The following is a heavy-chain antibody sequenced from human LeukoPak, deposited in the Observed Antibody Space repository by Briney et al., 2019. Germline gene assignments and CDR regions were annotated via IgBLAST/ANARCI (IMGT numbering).Heavy chain of an antibody. J-gene: IGHJ3*02. D-gene: IGHD3-22*01. V-gene: IGHV3-30-3*01. CDR3: AREYNSGPKQTDAFDI. CDR2: ISYDGSNK. CDR1: GFTFSSYA. Sequence: PGRSLRLSCAASGFTFSSYAMHWVRQAPGKGLEWVAVISYDGSNKYYADSVKGRFTISRDNAKNTLYLQMNSLRTEDTAVYYCAREYNSGPKQTDAFDIWGQGTMDTVSS.